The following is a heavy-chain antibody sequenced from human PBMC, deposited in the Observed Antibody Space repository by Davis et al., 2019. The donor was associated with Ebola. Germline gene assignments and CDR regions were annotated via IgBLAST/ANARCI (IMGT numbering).Heavy chain of an antibody. CDR1: GGSISRHY. CDR2: IYYSGST. J-gene: IGHJ5*02. D-gene: IGHD6-6*01. CDR3: VSNSSSSPWFDT. V-gene: IGHV4-59*04. Sequence: PSETLSLTCTVSGGSISRHYLSLIRQPPGKGLEWIATIYYSGSTYFNPSLKSRVTISLDTSKNQFSLNLKPLTAADAAVYYCVSNSSSSPWFDTWGRGTLVAVSS.